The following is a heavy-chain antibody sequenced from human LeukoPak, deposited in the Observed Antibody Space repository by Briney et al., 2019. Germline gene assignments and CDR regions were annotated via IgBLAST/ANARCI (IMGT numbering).Heavy chain of an antibody. V-gene: IGHV3-11*01. Sequence: GSLRLSCAASGFTFSDYYMSWVRQAPGKGLEGVSYISSSGSTIYYADSVKGRFTISRDNAKNSLYLQMNSLRAEDTAVYYCAREGYSSSSPYYYYGMDVWGQGTTVTVSS. CDR2: ISSSGSTI. D-gene: IGHD6-6*01. CDR3: AREGYSSSSPYYYYGMDV. J-gene: IGHJ6*02. CDR1: GFTFSDYY.